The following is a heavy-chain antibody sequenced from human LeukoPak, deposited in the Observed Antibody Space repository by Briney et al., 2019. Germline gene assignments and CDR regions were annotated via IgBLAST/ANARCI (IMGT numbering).Heavy chain of an antibody. J-gene: IGHJ5*02. CDR3: AREPTAMAPYNWFDP. CDR1: GYTFTSYG. D-gene: IGHD5-18*01. V-gene: IGHV1-18*04. Sequence: GASVKVSCKASGYTFTSYGISWVRQAPGQGLEWMGWISAYNGNTNYAQKLQGRVTMTTDTSTSTAYMELRSLRSDDPAVYYCAREPTAMAPYNWFDPWGQGTLVTVSS. CDR2: ISAYNGNT.